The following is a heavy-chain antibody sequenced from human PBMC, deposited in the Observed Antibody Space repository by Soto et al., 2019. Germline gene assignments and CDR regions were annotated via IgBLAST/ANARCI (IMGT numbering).Heavy chain of an antibody. J-gene: IGHJ6*04. Sequence: QVQLVESGGGVVQPGRSLRLSCAASGFTFSSYGMHWVRQAPGKGLERVAVISYDGSNKYYADSVKGRFTISRDNSKNTLYLQMNSLRAEDTAVYYCAKDEVGDSSYLTMYYYYYGMDVWGKGTTVTVSS. D-gene: IGHD6-13*01. CDR3: AKDEVGDSSYLTMYYYYYGMDV. CDR1: GFTFSSYG. CDR2: ISYDGSNK. V-gene: IGHV3-30*18.